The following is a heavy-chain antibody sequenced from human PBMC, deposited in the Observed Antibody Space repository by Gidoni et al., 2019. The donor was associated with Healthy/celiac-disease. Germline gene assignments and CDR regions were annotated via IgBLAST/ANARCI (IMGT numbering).Heavy chain of an antibody. CDR3: ARDPGGYPLHYYYGMDV. V-gene: IGHV4-39*07. J-gene: IGHJ6*02. Sequence: QLQLQESGPGLVKPSETLSLTCTVSGGYISNSRYYWGWIRQPPGKGLEWIGSIYYSGSTYYNPSLKSRVTISVDTSKNQFSLKLSSVTAADTAVYYCARDPGGYPLHYYYGMDVWGQGTTVTVSS. CDR1: GGYISNSRYY. CDR2: IYYSGST. D-gene: IGHD3-22*01.